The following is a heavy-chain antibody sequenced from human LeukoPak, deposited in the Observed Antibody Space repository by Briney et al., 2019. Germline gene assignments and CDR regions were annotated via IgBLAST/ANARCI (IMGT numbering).Heavy chain of an antibody. V-gene: IGHV3-23*01. Sequence: GYLRVSCVAPGFSFSSYAMSWGRPGPGEGLGWGSAISGSGGSTYYADSVKGRFTNYRDNSKNTLYLQMNSLRAEDTALYYCAKEVIAVAGTLFDYWGQGTLVTVSS. J-gene: IGHJ4*02. CDR2: ISGSGGST. CDR3: AKEVIAVAGTLFDY. CDR1: GFSFSSYA. D-gene: IGHD6-19*01.